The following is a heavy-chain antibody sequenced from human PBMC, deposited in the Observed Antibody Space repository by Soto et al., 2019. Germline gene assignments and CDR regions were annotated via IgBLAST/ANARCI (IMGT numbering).Heavy chain of an antibody. CDR3: ARGRDSSGYRIDY. V-gene: IGHV3-7*01. CDR2: IKQDGSEK. J-gene: IGHJ4*01. CDR1: GFIFSSYW. D-gene: IGHD3-22*01. Sequence: GGSLRLSCAASGFIFSSYWMTWVRQAPGKGLEWVANIKQDGSEKYYVDSVKGRFTISRDNAKNSLYLQMNSLRAEDTAVFYCARGRDSSGYRIDYWGHGTLVTVSS.